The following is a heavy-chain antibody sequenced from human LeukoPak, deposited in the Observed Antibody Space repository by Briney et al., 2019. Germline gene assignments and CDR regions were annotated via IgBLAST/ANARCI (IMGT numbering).Heavy chain of an antibody. CDR3: ARASGPFDY. CDR2: IWNDGSNK. CDR1: GFMFSVYG. V-gene: IGHV3-33*01. Sequence: GGSLTLSCVASGFMFSVYGMHWVRQAAGKGLEWVAVIWNDGSNKYYADSVKGRFTISRDNSKNTLYLQMNSLRAEDTAVYSCARASGPFDYWGQGTLVTVSS. D-gene: IGHD3-10*01. J-gene: IGHJ4*02.